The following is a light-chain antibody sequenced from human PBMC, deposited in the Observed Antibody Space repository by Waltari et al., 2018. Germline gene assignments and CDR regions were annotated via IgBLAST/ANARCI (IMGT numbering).Light chain of an antibody. CDR2: DFP. J-gene: IGLJ3*02. V-gene: IGLV2-14*03. Sequence: QSALTQPASVSGSPGQAITISCTGTSSDVGDYNFISWYQQYPAKAPKLLIYDFPRRPSGLSSRCCGSKAGKTASLTISGRQTEDEAEYYCCSYTGSSTWVFGGGTKLTVL. CDR1: SSDVGDYNF. CDR3: CSYTGSSTWV.